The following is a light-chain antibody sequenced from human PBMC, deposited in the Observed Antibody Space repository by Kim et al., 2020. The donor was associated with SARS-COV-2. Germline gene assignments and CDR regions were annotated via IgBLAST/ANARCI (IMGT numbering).Light chain of an antibody. CDR1: VLAKKY. CDR2: KDS. Sequence: VSPGQTARITYSGDVLAKKYARWFEQKPGQAPVLVIYKDSERPSGIPERFSSSSSGTTVTLTISGAQVEDEADYYCYSAADNNGVFGGGTQLTVL. J-gene: IGLJ3*02. V-gene: IGLV3-27*01. CDR3: YSAADNNGV.